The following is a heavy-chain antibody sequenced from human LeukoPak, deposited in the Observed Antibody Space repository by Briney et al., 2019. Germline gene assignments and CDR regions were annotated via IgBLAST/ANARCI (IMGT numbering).Heavy chain of an antibody. V-gene: IGHV4-4*02. J-gene: IGHJ4*02. D-gene: IGHD3-22*01. Sequence: SGTLSLTCAVSDVSISSSDWWTWVRQPPGKGLEWIGEIYHSGRTTYNPSFKSRVTLSVDKSKNHFSLKVTSVTAADTAVYYCARDRRYYHDTGGQFDYWGQGTLVTVSS. CDR3: ARDRRYYHDTGGQFDY. CDR2: IYHSGRT. CDR1: DVSISSSDW.